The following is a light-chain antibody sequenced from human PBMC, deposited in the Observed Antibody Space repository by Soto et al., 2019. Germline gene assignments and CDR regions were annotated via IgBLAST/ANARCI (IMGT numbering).Light chain of an antibody. V-gene: IGKV3-15*01. CDR2: GAS. CDR1: QSVNSN. J-gene: IGKJ2*02. CDR3: QQYHNWPPGT. Sequence: EIMMTQSPATLSVSPGERATLSCRASQSVNSNLAWYQQKPGQAPRLLIYGASTRATGVPVRFSGSRSGTEFTLTISSLQSIDFAIYYCQQYHNWPPGTFGQGTKLEIK.